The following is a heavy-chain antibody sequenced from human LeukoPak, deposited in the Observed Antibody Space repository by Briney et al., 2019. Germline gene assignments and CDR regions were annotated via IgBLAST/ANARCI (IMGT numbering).Heavy chain of an antibody. D-gene: IGHD3-16*01. CDR2: IYPGDSDA. J-gene: IGHJ6*02. V-gene: IGHV5-51*01. CDR1: GYSFTTYW. Sequence: GESLKISCKGSGYSFTTYWIGWVRQMPGKGLEWMGIIYPGDSDARYSPSFQGQVTISVDKSISITYLQWSILKASDTAMYYCARRSNVYYYYGMDVWGQGATVTVS. CDR3: ARRSNVYYYYGMDV.